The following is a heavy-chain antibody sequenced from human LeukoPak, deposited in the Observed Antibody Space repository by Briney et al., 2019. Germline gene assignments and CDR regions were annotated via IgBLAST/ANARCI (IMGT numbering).Heavy chain of an antibody. J-gene: IGHJ1*01. CDR3: ARDPLIGWLAPVRAEYFQH. Sequence: PGGSLRLSCAASGFTFSSYAMHWVRQAPGKGLEWVAVISYDGSNKYYADSVKGRFTISRDNSKNTLYLQMNSLRAEDTAVYYCARDPLIGWLAPVRAEYFQHWGQGTLVTVSS. D-gene: IGHD6-19*01. V-gene: IGHV3-30-3*01. CDR1: GFTFSSYA. CDR2: ISYDGSNK.